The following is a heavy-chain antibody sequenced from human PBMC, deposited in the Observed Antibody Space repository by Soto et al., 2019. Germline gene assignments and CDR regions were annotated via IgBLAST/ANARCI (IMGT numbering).Heavy chain of an antibody. Sequence: GESLKISCKGSGYRFTTYWINWVRQMPEKGLEWMGIIYPGDSDTRYSPSFQGQVTISADKSISTAYLRWSSLRASDTAMYYCARGGSSSSYYYYPMDVWGQGTTVTVSS. J-gene: IGHJ6*02. CDR1: GYRFTTYW. V-gene: IGHV5-51*01. CDR3: ARGGSSSSYYYYPMDV. D-gene: IGHD6-6*01. CDR2: IYPGDSDT.